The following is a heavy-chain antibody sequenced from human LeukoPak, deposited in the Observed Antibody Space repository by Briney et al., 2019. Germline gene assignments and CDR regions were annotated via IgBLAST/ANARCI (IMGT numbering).Heavy chain of an antibody. V-gene: IGHV3-74*01. D-gene: IGHD5-12*01. CDR3: ARGGVATIFGRHFDY. J-gene: IGHJ4*02. CDR1: GFTFSSYW. Sequence: PGGSLRLSCAASGFTFSSYWMHWVRQAPGKGLVWVSRISTDGSSTSYADSVKGRFTISRDNAKNSLYLQMNSLRVEDTAFYYCARGGVATIFGRHFDYWGQGTLVTVSS. CDR2: ISTDGSST.